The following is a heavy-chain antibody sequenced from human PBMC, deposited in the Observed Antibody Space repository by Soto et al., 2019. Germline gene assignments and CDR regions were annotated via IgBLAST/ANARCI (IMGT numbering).Heavy chain of an antibody. Sequence: PGGSLRFSCAASGFTFSSYCMHLVRQAPGKGLECVSVIWYDGSNKYYADSVKGRFTISRDNSKNTLYLQMNSLRAEETAVYYCERYERITMIVGAEPHHLSPPYIWRQGPMVHVS. J-gene: IGHJ3*02. CDR1: GFTFSSYC. CDR2: IWYDGSNK. D-gene: IGHD3-22*01. CDR3: ERYERITMIVGAEPHHLSPPYI. V-gene: IGHV3-33*01.